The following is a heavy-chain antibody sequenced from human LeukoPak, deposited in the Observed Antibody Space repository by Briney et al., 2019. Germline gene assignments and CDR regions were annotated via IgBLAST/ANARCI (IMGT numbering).Heavy chain of an antibody. CDR3: AKGNLIAAVAAPIDY. CDR1: GFTFSSYA. J-gene: IGHJ4*02. Sequence: PAGGSLRLSCAASGFTFSSYAMSWVRQAPGKGLEWVSAISGSGGSTYYADSVKGRFTISRDNSKNTLYLQMNSLRAEDTAVYYCAKGNLIAAVAAPIDYWGQGTLVTVSS. D-gene: IGHD6-19*01. CDR2: ISGSGGST. V-gene: IGHV3-23*01.